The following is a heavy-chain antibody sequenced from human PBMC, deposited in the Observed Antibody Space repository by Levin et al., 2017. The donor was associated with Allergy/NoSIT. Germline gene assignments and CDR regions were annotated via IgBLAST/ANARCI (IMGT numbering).Heavy chain of an antibody. J-gene: IGHJ3*02. Sequence: GGSLRLSCAASGFTFSSYGMHWVRQAPGKGLEWVAVIWYDGSNKYYADSVKGRFTISRDNSKNTLYLQMNSLRAEDTAVYYCARWVDPVHAFDIWGQGTMVTVSS. V-gene: IGHV3-33*01. CDR1: GFTFSSYG. D-gene: IGHD2-15*01. CDR3: ARWVDPVHAFDI. CDR2: IWYDGSNK.